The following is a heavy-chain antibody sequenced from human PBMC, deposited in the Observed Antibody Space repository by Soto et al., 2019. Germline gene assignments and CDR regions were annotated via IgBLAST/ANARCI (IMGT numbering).Heavy chain of an antibody. Sequence: SETLSLTCNVSNGSISSSGYYWSWIRQHPGQGLEWIGYIYYSGSTYYNPSLKSRVTISVDTSKNQFSLKLGSVTAADTAIYYGAGGSSKSWCAPWGQVTLVTVSS. CDR1: NGSISSSGYY. CDR2: IYYSGST. CDR3: AGGSSKSWCAP. D-gene: IGHD6-6*01. J-gene: IGHJ5*02. V-gene: IGHV4-31*03.